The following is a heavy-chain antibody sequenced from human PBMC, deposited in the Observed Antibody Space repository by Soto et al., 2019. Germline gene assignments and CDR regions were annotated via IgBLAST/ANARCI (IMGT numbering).Heavy chain of an antibody. Sequence: QVQLVESGGGVVQPGRSLRLSCAASGFTFGSYGMHWVRQAPARGLDGVAVIWYDGSNKHYADPVKGRFTISRDNSKNTLSLQMNSLRAEDTAIYYCARDIDWYSNSSGFDNWGQGTLVTVSS. CDR2: IWYDGSNK. J-gene: IGHJ4*02. CDR3: ARDIDWYSNSSGFDN. CDR1: GFTFGSYG. D-gene: IGHD1-26*01. V-gene: IGHV3-33*01.